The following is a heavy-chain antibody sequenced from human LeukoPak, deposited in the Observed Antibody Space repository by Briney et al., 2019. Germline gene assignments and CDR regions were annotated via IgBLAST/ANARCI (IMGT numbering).Heavy chain of an antibody. V-gene: IGHV3-7*03. D-gene: IGHD1-7*01. CDR2: IKQDGSEK. J-gene: IGHJ3*02. CDR1: GFTFSRNA. CDR3: ALNYDAFDI. Sequence: GGSLRLSCAASGFTFSRNAMNWVRQAPGKGLEWVANIKQDGSEKYYVDSVKGRFTISRDNAKNSLYLQMNSLRAEDTAVYYCALNYDAFDIWGQGTMVTVSS.